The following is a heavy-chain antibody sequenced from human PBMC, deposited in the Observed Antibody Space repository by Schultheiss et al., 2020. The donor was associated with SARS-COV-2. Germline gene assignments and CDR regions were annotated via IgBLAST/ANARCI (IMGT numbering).Heavy chain of an antibody. CDR3: TPCMVTCRYFDL. CDR1: GFTFSGSA. Sequence: KVSCAASGFTFSGSAMHWVRQASGKGLEWVGRIRSKANSYATAYAASVKGRFTISRDDSKNTAYLQMNSLKTEDTAVYYCTPCMVTCRYFDLWGRGTLVTVSS. D-gene: IGHD5-18*01. CDR2: IRSKANSYAT. V-gene: IGHV3-73*01. J-gene: IGHJ2*01.